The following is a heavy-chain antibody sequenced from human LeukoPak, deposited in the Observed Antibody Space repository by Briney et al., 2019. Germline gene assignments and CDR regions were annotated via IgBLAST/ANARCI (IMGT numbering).Heavy chain of an antibody. CDR3: ARDLGIAAAVTTFDY. J-gene: IGHJ4*02. D-gene: IGHD6-13*01. CDR1: GFTLSSYA. Sequence: PGGSLRLSCAASGFTLSSYAMHWVRQAPGKGLEWVAVISYDGSNKYYADSVKGRFTISRDNSKNTLYLQMNSLRAEDTAVYYCARDLGIAAAVTTFDYWGQGTLVTVSS. V-gene: IGHV3-30*04. CDR2: ISYDGSNK.